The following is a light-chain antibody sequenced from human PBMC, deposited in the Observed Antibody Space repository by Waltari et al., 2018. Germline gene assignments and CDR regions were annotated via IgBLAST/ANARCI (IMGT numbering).Light chain of an antibody. J-gene: IGLJ1*01. CDR1: SSDVAGYNY. CDR2: DVS. V-gene: IGLV2-11*01. CDR3: CSFAGSPLYV. Sequence: QSALTQPRSVSGSPGQSVTISCTGTSSDVAGYNYFPWYQQHPGKAPKLMIYDVSKRPSGVPDRFSGSRSGDTASLTISGLQAEDEADYYCCSFAGSPLYVFGTGTKVTVL.